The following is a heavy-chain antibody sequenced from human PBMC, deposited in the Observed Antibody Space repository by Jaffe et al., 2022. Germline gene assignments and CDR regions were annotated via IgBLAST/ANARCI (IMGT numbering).Heavy chain of an antibody. D-gene: IGHD4-4*01. J-gene: IGHJ6*03. CDR2: IRFDGNSE. CDR1: GFTFSRSG. Sequence: QVQVVESGGGVVQPGGFLRLSCAASGFTFSRSGMHWVRQAPGKGLEWVAFIRFDGNSEYYADSVKGRFTISRDNSKNTVYLQMNSLRAEDTAVYYCAKGYSNVYYYYYMDVWGKGTTVTVSS. V-gene: IGHV3-30*02. CDR3: AKGYSNVYYYYYMDV.